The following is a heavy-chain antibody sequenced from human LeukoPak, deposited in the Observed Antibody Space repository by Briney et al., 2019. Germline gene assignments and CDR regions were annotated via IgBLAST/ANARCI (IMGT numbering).Heavy chain of an antibody. D-gene: IGHD2-15*01. V-gene: IGHV3-21*01. Sequence: PGGSLRLSCAASGFTFSSYSMNWVRQAPGKGLEWVSSISSSSSYIYYADSEKGRFTISRDNAKNSLYLQMNSLRAEDTAVYYCAKSVVGWFDPWGQGTLVTVSS. CDR2: ISSSSSYI. J-gene: IGHJ5*02. CDR3: AKSVVGWFDP. CDR1: GFTFSSYS.